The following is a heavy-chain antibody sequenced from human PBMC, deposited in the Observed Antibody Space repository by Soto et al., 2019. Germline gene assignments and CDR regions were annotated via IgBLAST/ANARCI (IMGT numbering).Heavy chain of an antibody. J-gene: IGHJ1*01. CDR1: GGTFSSYT. V-gene: IGHV1-69*02. CDR2: IIPILGIA. D-gene: IGHD3-22*01. CDR3: ASGYYDSESFQH. Sequence: QVQLVQSGAEVKKPGSSVKVSCKASGGTFSSYTISWVRQAPGQGLEWMGRIIPILGIANYAQKFQGRVTIXAXXSTSTAYMELSSLRSEDPAVYYCASGYYDSESFQHWGQGTLVTVSS.